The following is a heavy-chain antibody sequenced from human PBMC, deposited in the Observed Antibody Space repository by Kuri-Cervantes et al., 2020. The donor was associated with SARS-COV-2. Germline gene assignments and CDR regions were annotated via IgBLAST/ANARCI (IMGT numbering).Heavy chain of an antibody. CDR3: ARDFSGRLTGDHYYYYYMDV. V-gene: IGHV4-61*01. Sequence: SETLSLTCTVTGDSVNSINYYWTWIRQPPGKGLEWIGYIYYNGDTNYNPSLKSRVTISIDTSKNQLSLKLTSVTAADTAVYYCARDFSGRLTGDHYYYYYMDVWGKGTTVTVSS. J-gene: IGHJ6*03. CDR1: GDSVNSINYY. D-gene: IGHD7-27*01. CDR2: IYYNGDT.